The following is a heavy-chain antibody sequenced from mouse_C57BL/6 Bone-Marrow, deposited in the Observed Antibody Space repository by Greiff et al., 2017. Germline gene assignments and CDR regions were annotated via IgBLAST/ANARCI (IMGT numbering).Heavy chain of an antibody. J-gene: IGHJ4*01. Sequence: VQLKESGGGLVKPGGSLKLSCAASGFTFSSYAMSWVRQTPEKRLEWVATISDGGSYTYYPDNVKGRFTISRDNAKNNLYLQMGHLKSEDTAMYYCARENSNYYALDYWGQGTSVTVSA. D-gene: IGHD2-5*01. CDR1: GFTFSSYA. CDR2: ISDGGSYT. CDR3: ARENSNYYALDY. V-gene: IGHV5-4*01.